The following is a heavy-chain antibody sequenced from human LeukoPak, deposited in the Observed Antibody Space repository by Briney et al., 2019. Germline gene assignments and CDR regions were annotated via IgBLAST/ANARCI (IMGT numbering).Heavy chain of an antibody. CDR2: IYPGDSDT. Sequence: GESLKISCXGSGYSFTSYWIGWVRQMPGKGLEWMGIIYPGDSDTRYSPSFQGQVTISADKSISTAYLQWSSLKASDTAMYYCARQIRRYDFWSGYSALDYWGQGTLVTVSS. CDR1: GYSFTSYW. CDR3: ARQIRRYDFWSGYSALDY. D-gene: IGHD3-3*01. J-gene: IGHJ4*02. V-gene: IGHV5-51*01.